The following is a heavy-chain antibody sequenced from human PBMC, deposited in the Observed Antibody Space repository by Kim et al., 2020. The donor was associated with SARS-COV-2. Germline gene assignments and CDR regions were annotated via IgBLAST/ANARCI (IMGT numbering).Heavy chain of an antibody. D-gene: IGHD2-2*01. Sequence: ADSVKGRFTNSRDTSKNTLDLQMNSLRAGDTAVYYCAKRPPYSTTWYQFDCWGQGTLVTVSS. V-gene: IGHV3-23*01. CDR3: AKRPPYSTTWYQFDC. J-gene: IGHJ4*02.